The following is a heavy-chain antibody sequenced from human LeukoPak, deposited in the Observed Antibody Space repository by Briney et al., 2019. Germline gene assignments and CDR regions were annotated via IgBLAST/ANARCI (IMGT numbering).Heavy chain of an antibody. D-gene: IGHD3-10*02. V-gene: IGHV3-23*01. Sequence: GGSLRLSCAAPGFTFSSYAMSWVRQAPGKGLECVSAISGSGGSTYYADSVKGRFTISRDNAKNTMYLQMSSLRAEDTAVYYCASRLDDYYYVNYWGQGTLVTVSS. CDR1: GFTFSSYA. CDR3: ASRLDDYYYVNY. CDR2: ISGSGGST. J-gene: IGHJ4*02.